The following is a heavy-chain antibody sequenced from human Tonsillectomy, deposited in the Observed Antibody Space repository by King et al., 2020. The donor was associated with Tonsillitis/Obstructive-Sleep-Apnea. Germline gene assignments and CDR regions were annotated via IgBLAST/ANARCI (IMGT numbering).Heavy chain of an antibody. Sequence: VQLVESGGGLVQPGGSLRLSCAASGFTFSSYAMSWVRQAPGKGLEWVSAISGSGGSTYYADSVKGRFTISGDNSKNTLYLQMNSLRAEDTAVYYCAKDWGAAAGTYYYYMDVWGKGTTVTVSS. CDR1: GFTFSSYA. V-gene: IGHV3-23*04. D-gene: IGHD6-13*01. J-gene: IGHJ6*03. CDR3: AKDWGAAAGTYYYYMDV. CDR2: ISGSGGST.